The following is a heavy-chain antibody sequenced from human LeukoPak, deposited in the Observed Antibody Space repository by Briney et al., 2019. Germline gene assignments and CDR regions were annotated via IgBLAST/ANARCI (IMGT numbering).Heavy chain of an antibody. V-gene: IGHV4-59*01. CDR2: IYYSGST. D-gene: IGHD2-8*01. CDR3: AREDLVNGWFDP. CDR1: GGSISSYY. J-gene: IGHJ5*02. Sequence: SETLSLTCTVSGGSISSYYWSWIRQPPGKGLEWIGYIYYSGSTNYNPSLKSRVTISVDTSKNQFSLKLSSVTAADTAVYYCAREDLVNGWFDPWGQGTLVTVSS.